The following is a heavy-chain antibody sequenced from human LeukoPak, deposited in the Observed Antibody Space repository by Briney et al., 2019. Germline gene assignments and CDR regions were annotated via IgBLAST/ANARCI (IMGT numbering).Heavy chain of an antibody. J-gene: IGHJ4*02. CDR3: AKGTYYYDASDYYFDFDY. Sequence: GGSLSLSCAASGFTFRNYWMHWVRQVPGKRLVWVSHINSDGSYTTYADSVKGRFTISRDNARNTLYLQMNSLRAEDTAIYYCAKGTYYYDASDYYFDFDYWGQGTLVTVSS. V-gene: IGHV3-74*01. D-gene: IGHD3-22*01. CDR1: GFTFRNYW. CDR2: INSDGSYT.